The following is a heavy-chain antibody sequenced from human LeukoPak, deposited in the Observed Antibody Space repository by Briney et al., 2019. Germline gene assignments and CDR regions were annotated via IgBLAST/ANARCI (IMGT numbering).Heavy chain of an antibody. CDR3: ARLDCSGGSCYIPLDAFDI. Sequence: GASVKVSCKASGGTFSSYAISWVRQAPGQGLEWMGRIIPILGIANYAQKFQGRVTITADKSTSTAYMELSSLRSEDTAVYYRARLDCSGGSCYIPLDAFDIWGQGTMVTVSS. CDR1: GGTFSSYA. J-gene: IGHJ3*02. D-gene: IGHD2-15*01. CDR2: IIPILGIA. V-gene: IGHV1-69*04.